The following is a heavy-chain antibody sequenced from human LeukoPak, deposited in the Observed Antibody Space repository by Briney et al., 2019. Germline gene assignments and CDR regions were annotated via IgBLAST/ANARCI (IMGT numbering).Heavy chain of an antibody. CDR2: IYHSGST. Sequence: SETLSLTCAVSGGSISSGGYSWSWIRQPPGKGLEWIGYIYHSGSTYYNPSLKSRVTISVVRSKNQFSLKLSSVTAADTAVYYCARSSNYVEGGWFNPWGQGTLVTVSS. V-gene: IGHV4-30-2*01. D-gene: IGHD4-11*01. CDR1: GGSISSGGYS. CDR3: ARSSNYVEGGWFNP. J-gene: IGHJ5*02.